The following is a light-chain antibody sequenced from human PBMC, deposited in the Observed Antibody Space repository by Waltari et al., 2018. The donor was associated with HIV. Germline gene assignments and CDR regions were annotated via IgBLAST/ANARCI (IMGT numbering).Light chain of an antibody. V-gene: IGLV1-40*01. J-gene: IGLJ2*01. CDR1: SSNTGAGYD. Sequence: QSVLTKPPSVSGAPGQRVTISCTGSSSNTGAGYDVHWYQQLPGTAPKLLIYGNNNRPSGVPDRFSGSKSGTSVSLAITGLQAEDEADYFCQSYDSRLRAVVFGGGTKLTVL. CDR3: QSYDSRLRAVV. CDR2: GNN.